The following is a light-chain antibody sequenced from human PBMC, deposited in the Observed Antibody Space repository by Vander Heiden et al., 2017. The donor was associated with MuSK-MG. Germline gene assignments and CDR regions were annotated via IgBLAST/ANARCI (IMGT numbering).Light chain of an antibody. V-gene: IGLV2-23*02. J-gene: IGLJ3*02. CDR1: SSDVGSYNL. CDR2: EVS. CDR3: CADAGSSTLV. Sequence: QSALTQPASVSGSPGQSITISCTGTSSDVGSYNLVSWYQQHPGKPHKLMIYEVSKRPAGVANRFSGSKSGNTASLTISGLQEEDEADYYCCADAGSSTLVFGGGTKLTVL.